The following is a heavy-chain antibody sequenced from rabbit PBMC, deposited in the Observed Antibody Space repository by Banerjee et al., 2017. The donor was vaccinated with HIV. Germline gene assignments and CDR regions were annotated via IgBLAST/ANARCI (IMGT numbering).Heavy chain of an antibody. CDR3: ARYSSIWGGSL. CDR2: IYAGSSGST. CDR1: GFSFSSGYW. V-gene: IGHV1S40*01. Sequence: QSLEESGGDLVKPGASLTLTCTASGFSFSSGYWICWVRQAPGKGLEWIACIYAGSSGSTYYASWAKGRFTISKTSPTTVTLQMTSLTAADTATYFCARYSSIWGGSLWGPGTLVTVS. J-gene: IGHJ4*01. D-gene: IGHD4-1*01.